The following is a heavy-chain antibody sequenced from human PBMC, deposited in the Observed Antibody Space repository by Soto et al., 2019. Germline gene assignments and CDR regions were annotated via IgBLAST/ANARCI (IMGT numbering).Heavy chain of an antibody. V-gene: IGHV2-5*02. CDR2: IYSDDDK. CDR1: GFSLSTSGVG. Sequence: QITLKESGPTLVKPTQTLTLTCTFSGFSLSTSGVGVGWIRQPPGKALEWLALIYSDDDKRYSPSLRSRLTSTKDTTNNQVVLTMTNMDPLHTATYYCAHRGYFGGDCYPPGTWFDPWGQGTLVTVSS. J-gene: IGHJ5*02. D-gene: IGHD2-21*02. CDR3: AHRGYFGGDCYPPGTWFDP.